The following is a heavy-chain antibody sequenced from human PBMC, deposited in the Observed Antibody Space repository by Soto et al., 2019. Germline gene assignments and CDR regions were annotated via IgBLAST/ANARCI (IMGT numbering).Heavy chain of an antibody. CDR3: ARAAVAERYYFDY. CDR1: SGSISSSNC. D-gene: IGHD6-19*01. J-gene: IGHJ4*02. Sequence: QVQLQESGPGLVKPSGTLSLTCAVSSGSISSSNCWSWVRQPPGKGLEWIGEVYHSRSTNYNPSLTSRVTISVDKSKNQFSVKLSSVTAADSAVYYCARAAVAERYYFDYWGQGTLVTVSS. V-gene: IGHV4-4*02. CDR2: VYHSRST.